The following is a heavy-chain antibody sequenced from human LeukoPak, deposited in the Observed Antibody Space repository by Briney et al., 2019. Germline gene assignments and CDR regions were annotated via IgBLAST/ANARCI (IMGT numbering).Heavy chain of an antibody. CDR3: ARPRRTGSRGHAFDI. J-gene: IGHJ3*02. CDR2: INHSGST. V-gene: IGHV4-34*01. D-gene: IGHD1-1*01. CDR1: GGSFSGYY. Sequence: SETLSLTCAVYGGSFSGYYWSWIRQPPGKGLEWIGEINHSGSTNYNPSLKSRVTISVDTSKNQFSLKLSSVTAADTAVYYCARPRRTGSRGHAFDIWGQGTMVTVSS.